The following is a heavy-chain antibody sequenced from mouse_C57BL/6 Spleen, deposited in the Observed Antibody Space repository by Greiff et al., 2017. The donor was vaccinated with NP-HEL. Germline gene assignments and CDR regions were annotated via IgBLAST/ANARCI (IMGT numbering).Heavy chain of an antibody. CDR1: GFTFSSYA. Sequence: DVHLVESGGGLVKPGGSLKLSCAASGFTFSSYAMSWVRQTPEKRLEWVATISDGGSYTYYPDNVKGRFTISRDNAKNNLYLQMSHLKSEDTAMYYCARDRRLGDYYAMDYWGQGTSVTVSS. J-gene: IGHJ4*01. CDR3: ARDRRLGDYYAMDY. CDR2: ISDGGSYT. V-gene: IGHV5-4*01.